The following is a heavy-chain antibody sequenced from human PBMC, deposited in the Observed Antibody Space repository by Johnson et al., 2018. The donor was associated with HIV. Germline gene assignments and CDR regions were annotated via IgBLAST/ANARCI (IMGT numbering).Heavy chain of an antibody. V-gene: IGHV3-20*04. CDR1: GFTFDDYG. J-gene: IGHJ3*02. D-gene: IGHD1-26*01. Sequence: VQLVESGGGVVRPGGSLRLSCAASGFTFDDYGMSWVRQAPGKGLEWVSGINSDGSSTSYADSVKGRFTISRDNAKNTLYLQMNSLRAEDTAVYYCARGPMSTVGAVDIWGQGTMVTVSS. CDR2: INSDGSST. CDR3: ARGPMSTVGAVDI.